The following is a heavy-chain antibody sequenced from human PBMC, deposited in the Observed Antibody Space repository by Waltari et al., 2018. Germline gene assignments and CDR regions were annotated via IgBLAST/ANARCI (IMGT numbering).Heavy chain of an antibody. Sequence: QVQLVQSGAEVKKPGSSVKVSCQASGGTFSSYAISCVRAAPGQGLELMGRIIPIFGTANYAQKFQGRVTITADESTSTAYMELSSLRSEDTAVYYCARDYAPPKGNWNLLPAYWGQGTLVTVSS. J-gene: IGHJ4*02. D-gene: IGHD1-1*01. CDR3: ARDYAPPKGNWNLLPAY. CDR2: IIPIFGTA. V-gene: IGHV1-69*15. CDR1: GGTFSSYA.